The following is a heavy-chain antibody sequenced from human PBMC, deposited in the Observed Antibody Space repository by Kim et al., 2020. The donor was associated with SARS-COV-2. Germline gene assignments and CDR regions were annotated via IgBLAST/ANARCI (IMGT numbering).Heavy chain of an antibody. D-gene: IGHD1-7*01. CDR2: T. Sequence: TAYNPSLKSQGPISVDTSKNQFSRKLSSVTAADTAVYYCARGGALWNYSSWGQGTLVTVSS. V-gene: IGHV4-39*01. J-gene: IGHJ4*02. CDR3: ARGGALWNYSS.